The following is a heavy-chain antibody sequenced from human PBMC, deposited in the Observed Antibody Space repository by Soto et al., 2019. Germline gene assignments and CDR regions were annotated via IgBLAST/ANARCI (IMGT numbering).Heavy chain of an antibody. Sequence: GGSLRLSCAASGLTLSNHAMTWVRQAPGKGLDWVSTVSEYGDVTYYADSVRGRFTISRDNSKNTLYLQLDNLRVEDTAVYYCVPGSSGTRGEDSWGPGVVVTVSS. D-gene: IGHD3-10*01. V-gene: IGHV3-23*01. CDR3: VPGSSGTRGEDS. CDR1: GLTLSNHA. J-gene: IGHJ4*02. CDR2: VSEYGDVT.